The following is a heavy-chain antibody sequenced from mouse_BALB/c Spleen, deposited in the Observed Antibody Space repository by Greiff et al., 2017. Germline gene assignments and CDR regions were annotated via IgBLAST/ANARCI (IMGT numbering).Heavy chain of an antibody. J-gene: IGHJ2*01. CDR3: ARYGSSWGFDY. CDR1: GFNFKDTY. D-gene: IGHD1-1*01. Sequence: VQLQQSGAELVKPGASVKLSCTASGFNFKDTYMHWVKQRPEQGLEWIGRIDPANGNTKYAPKFQGKATITADTSSNTAYLQLSSLTSEDTAVYYCARYGSSWGFDYWGQGTTLTVSA. CDR2: IDPANGNT. V-gene: IGHV14-3*02.